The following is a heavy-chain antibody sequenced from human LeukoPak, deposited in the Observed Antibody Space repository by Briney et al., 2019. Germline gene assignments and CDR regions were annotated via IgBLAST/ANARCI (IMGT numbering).Heavy chain of an antibody. CDR2: MNPNSGNT. CDR3: ARARPDYDFWSGYYRRRFDY. V-gene: IGHV1-8*02. D-gene: IGHD3-3*01. Sequence: ASVKVSCKASGYTFTSYGISWVRQATGQGLEWMGWMNPNSGNTGYAQKFQGRVTMTRNTSISTAYMELSSLRSEDTAVYYCARARPDYDFWSGYYRRRFDYWGQGTLVTVSS. J-gene: IGHJ4*02. CDR1: GYTFTSYG.